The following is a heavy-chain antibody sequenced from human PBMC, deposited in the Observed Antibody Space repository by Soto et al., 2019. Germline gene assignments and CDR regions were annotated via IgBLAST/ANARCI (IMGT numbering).Heavy chain of an antibody. V-gene: IGHV4-4*02. Sequence: PSETLSLTCAVSGGSISSNNWWSWVRQPPGKGLEWIGEVHHSGSTDYNPSLKSRVTISVDKSKNQFSLKVSSVTAADTAVYYCARERIAVTGTGYGMDVWGQGTTVTVSS. CDR1: GGSISSNNW. J-gene: IGHJ6*02. D-gene: IGHD6-19*01. CDR3: ARERIAVTGTGYGMDV. CDR2: VHHSGST.